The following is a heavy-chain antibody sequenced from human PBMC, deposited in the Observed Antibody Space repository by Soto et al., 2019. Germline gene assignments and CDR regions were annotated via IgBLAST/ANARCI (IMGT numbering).Heavy chain of an antibody. CDR1: GGTFSSYA. CDR3: ASSGSYAEPLDY. CDR2: IIPIFGTA. V-gene: IGHV1-69*06. J-gene: IGHJ4*02. Sequence: QVQLVQSGAEVKKPGSSVKVSCKASGGTFSSYAISWVRQAPGQGLEWMGGIIPIFGTANYAQKFQGRVTITADKSTSTAYMELSSLTSEHTAVYYCASSGSYAEPLDYWGQGTLVTVSS. D-gene: IGHD1-26*01.